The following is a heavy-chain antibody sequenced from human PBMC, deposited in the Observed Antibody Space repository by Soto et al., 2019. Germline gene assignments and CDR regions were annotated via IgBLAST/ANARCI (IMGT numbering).Heavy chain of an antibody. CDR1: GFAFSDPY. CDR2: ISSSGSTI. CDR3: ARGGASVTTPFDY. Sequence: QVQLVESGGGLVKPGGSLRLSCAASGFAFSDPYMSWIRQAPGKGLEWISYISSSGSTIYYADSVKGRFTISRDNAKKSRYLQMDSLTADDTAVYYWARGGASVTTPFDYWGQGTQVTVSS. V-gene: IGHV3-11*01. D-gene: IGHD4-17*01. J-gene: IGHJ4*02.